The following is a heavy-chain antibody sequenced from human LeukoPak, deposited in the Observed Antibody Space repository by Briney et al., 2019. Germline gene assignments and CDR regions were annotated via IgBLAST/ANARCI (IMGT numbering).Heavy chain of an antibody. D-gene: IGHD6-19*01. Sequence: ASVEVSCKASGYTFTSYAMHWVRQAPGQRLEWMGWINAGNGNTKYSQKFQGRVTITRDTSASTAYMELSSLRSEDTAVYYCARALQYSSGWYNWGQGTLVTVSS. CDR2: INAGNGNT. CDR1: GYTFTSYA. CDR3: ARALQYSSGWYN. J-gene: IGHJ4*02. V-gene: IGHV1-3*01.